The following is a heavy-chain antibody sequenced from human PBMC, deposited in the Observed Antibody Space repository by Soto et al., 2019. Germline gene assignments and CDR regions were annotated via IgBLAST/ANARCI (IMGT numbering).Heavy chain of an antibody. D-gene: IGHD3-16*01. J-gene: IGHJ5*02. CDR2: IYYSGST. CDR3: ARVMITFGGVILDWFDP. Sequence: QLQLQESGPGLVKPSETLSLTCTVSGGSISSSSYYWGWSRQPPGKGLGWIGSIYYSGSTYYNPSLKSRVTISVDTSKNQFSLKLSSVTAADTAVYYCARVMITFGGVILDWFDPWGQGTLVTVSS. V-gene: IGHV4-39*01. CDR1: GGSISSSSYY.